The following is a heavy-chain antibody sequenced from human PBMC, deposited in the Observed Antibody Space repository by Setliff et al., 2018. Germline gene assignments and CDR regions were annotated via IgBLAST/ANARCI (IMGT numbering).Heavy chain of an antibody. Sequence: ASVKVSCKASGYTFTSYYMHWVRQAPGQGLEWMGGISAYNGYIIYAQKLRGRVTMTTDTSTSTAYMEVRSLRSDDTAVYYCARAPGTVVVPASRSAFDIWGQGTMVTVSS. D-gene: IGHD2-2*01. V-gene: IGHV1-18*04. CDR2: ISAYNGYI. J-gene: IGHJ3*02. CDR1: GYTFTSYY. CDR3: ARAPGTVVVPASRSAFDI.